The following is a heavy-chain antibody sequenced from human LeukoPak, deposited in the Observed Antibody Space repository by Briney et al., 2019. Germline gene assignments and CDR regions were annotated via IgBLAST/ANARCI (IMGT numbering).Heavy chain of an antibody. D-gene: IGHD3-9*01. CDR1: GYTFTSYY. V-gene: IGHV1-46*01. J-gene: IGHJ6*03. Sequence: ASVKVSCKASGYTFTSYYMHWVRQAPGQGLEWMGIINPSGGSTSYAQKFQGRVTMTRDMSTSTVYMELSSLRSEDTAVYYCARFHLTGYGPYYYYYMDVWGKGTTVTVSS. CDR2: INPSGGST. CDR3: ARFHLTGYGPYYYYYMDV.